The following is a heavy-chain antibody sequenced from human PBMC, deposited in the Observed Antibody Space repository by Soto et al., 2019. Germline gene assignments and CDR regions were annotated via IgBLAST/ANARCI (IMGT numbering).Heavy chain of an antibody. D-gene: IGHD2-15*01. Sequence: QGQLVESGGGVVQPGRSLRLSCAASGFTFNSYGMHWVRQAPGKGLEWGAVISYDGSNKYFADSVKGRFTISRVNSKNTLDLQMNSLRAEDTAVYCCSKPALTIVIAAYDYWRQGTLVTVSS. CDR3: SKPALTIVIAAYDY. CDR2: ISYDGSNK. J-gene: IGHJ4*02. CDR1: GFTFNSYG. V-gene: IGHV3-30*18.